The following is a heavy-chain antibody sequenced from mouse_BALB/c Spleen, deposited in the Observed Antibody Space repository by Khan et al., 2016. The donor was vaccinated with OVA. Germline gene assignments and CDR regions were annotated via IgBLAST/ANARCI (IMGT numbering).Heavy chain of an antibody. D-gene: IGHD2-14*01. CDR3: ARGYYRYDGYYAMDY. Sequence: QVQLKESGPGLVAPSQSLSITCTVSGFSLSRYIINWVRQPPGKGLKWLGMIWGGGGTDYNSTLKSSLSISKDNSKSQVFLKMNSLQTDDTAMYYSARGYYRYDGYYAMDYWGQGTSVTVSS. CDR2: IWGGGGT. J-gene: IGHJ4*01. V-gene: IGHV2-6-4*01. CDR1: GFSLSRYI.